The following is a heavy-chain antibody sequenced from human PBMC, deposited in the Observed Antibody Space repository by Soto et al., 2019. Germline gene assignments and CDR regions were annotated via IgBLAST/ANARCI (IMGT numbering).Heavy chain of an antibody. Sequence: GSLRLSCAASGFTFSIYAMSWVRQAPGKGLEWVSAISGSGASTYYAVSVKGRVTISRDNSKNTLYLQMNSLRAEDTAVYYCAKEERAAPGYSYYGMDVWGQETTVTVSS. CDR3: AKEERAAPGYSYYGMDV. J-gene: IGHJ6*02. CDR2: ISGSGAST. V-gene: IGHV3-23*01. CDR1: GFTFSIYA. D-gene: IGHD6-6*01.